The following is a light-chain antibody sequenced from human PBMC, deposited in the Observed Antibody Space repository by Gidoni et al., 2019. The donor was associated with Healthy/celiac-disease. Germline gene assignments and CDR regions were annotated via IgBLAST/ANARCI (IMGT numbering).Light chain of an antibody. CDR2: DAS. Sequence: IEIIQFLSSLSASAGDKVTITCQASQDISNYLNWYQQKPGKAPKLLIYDASNMETGVTSRFSGSGSGTDFTFTISSLQPEDIATYYCQQYDNLPLYTFGQGTKLEIK. CDR1: QDISNY. J-gene: IGKJ2*01. CDR3: QQYDNLPLYT. V-gene: IGKV1-33*01.